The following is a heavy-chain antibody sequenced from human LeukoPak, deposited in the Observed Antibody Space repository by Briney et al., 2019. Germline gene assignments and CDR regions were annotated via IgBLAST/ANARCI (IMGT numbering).Heavy chain of an antibody. J-gene: IGHJ5*02. CDR3: ARADRLHGGPYLIGP. Sequence: ASVKVSCKTSGYSFPDNYIHWVRQPLGQGLEWMGWIKGNSGGKSSAQEFQERVTMTRNTSITTVYMEVSWLTSDDTAIYYCARADRLHGGPYLIGPWGQGTLVTVSS. D-gene: IGHD2-21*01. CDR2: IKGNSGGK. V-gene: IGHV1-2*02. CDR1: GYSFPDNY.